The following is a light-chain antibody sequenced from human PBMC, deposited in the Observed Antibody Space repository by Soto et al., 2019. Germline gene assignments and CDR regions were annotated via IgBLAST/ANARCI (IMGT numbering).Light chain of an antibody. CDR1: QGVSSW. J-gene: IGKJ1*01. CDR2: DAS. V-gene: IGKV1-5*01. Sequence: DIQMTQSPSTLSASVGDRVTITCRASQGVSSWLAWYQQKPGKAPKLLIYDASSLESGVPSRLSGSGSGTDFTLTISSLQPDDFAAYYCQQYNSDSRTFGQGTKVEIK. CDR3: QQYNSDSRT.